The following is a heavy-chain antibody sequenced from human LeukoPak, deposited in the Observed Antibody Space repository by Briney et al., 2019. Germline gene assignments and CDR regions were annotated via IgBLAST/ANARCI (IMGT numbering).Heavy chain of an antibody. Sequence: ASVKVSCKASGYTITSYAMNWVRQAPGQGLEWMGWINTNTGNPTYAQGFTGRFVFPLDTSVSTAYLQISSLKAEDTAVYYCARGPTPYSSSSRYAFDIWGQGTMVTVSS. J-gene: IGHJ3*02. D-gene: IGHD6-6*01. CDR3: ARGPTPYSSSSRYAFDI. CDR2: INTNTGNP. V-gene: IGHV7-4-1*02. CDR1: GYTITSYA.